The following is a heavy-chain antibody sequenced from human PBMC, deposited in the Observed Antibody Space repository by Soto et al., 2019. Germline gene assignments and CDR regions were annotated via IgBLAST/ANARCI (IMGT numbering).Heavy chain of an antibody. CDR2: VWYDGSNK. V-gene: IGHV3-33*01. CDR1: GFTFSSYG. J-gene: IGHJ4*02. D-gene: IGHD2-8*01. CDR3: ARGIAGACRMLAY. Sequence: PGGSLILSCAASGFTFSSYGIHWVRQAPGKGLEWVAVVWYDGSNKYYADSVKGRFTISRDNSKNTLYLQMNSLRADDTAVYYCARGIAGACRMLAYWGQGTLVTVSA.